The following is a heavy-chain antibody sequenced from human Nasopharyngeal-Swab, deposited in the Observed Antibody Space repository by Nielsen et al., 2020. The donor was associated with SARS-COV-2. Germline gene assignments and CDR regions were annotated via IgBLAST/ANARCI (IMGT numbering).Heavy chain of an antibody. CDR3: ARDEAMVRGVIVFDY. D-gene: IGHD3-10*01. Sequence: WIRQPPGKGLEWVAVIWYDGSNKYYADSVKGRFTISRDNSKNSLYLQMNSLRAEDTAVYYCARDEAMVRGVIVFDYWGQGTLVTVSS. J-gene: IGHJ4*02. V-gene: IGHV3-33*01. CDR2: IWYDGSNK.